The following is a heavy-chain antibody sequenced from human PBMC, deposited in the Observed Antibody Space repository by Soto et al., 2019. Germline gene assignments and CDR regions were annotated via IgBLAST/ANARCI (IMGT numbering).Heavy chain of an antibody. J-gene: IGHJ6*03. D-gene: IGHD6-19*01. V-gene: IGHV1-18*01. CDR3: ARANSGSGWYPGYYYYMDV. Sequence: ASVKVSCKASGYTFTSYGISWVRQAPGQGLEWMGWISAYNGNTNYAQKLQGRVTMTTDTSTSTAYMELRSLRSDDTAVYFFARANSGSGWYPGYYYYMDVWGKGTTVTVSS. CDR1: GYTFTSYG. CDR2: ISAYNGNT.